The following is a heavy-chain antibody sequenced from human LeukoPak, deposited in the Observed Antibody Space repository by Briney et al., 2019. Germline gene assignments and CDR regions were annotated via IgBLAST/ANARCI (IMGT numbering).Heavy chain of an antibody. CDR2: ISGSGGST. V-gene: IGHV3-23*01. CDR1: GFTFDDYG. Sequence: GGSLRLSRAASGFTFDDYGMSWVRQAPGKGLEWVSAISGSGGSTYYADSVKGRFTISRDNSKNTLYLQMNSLRAEDTAVYYCAKPPKYQLLCNWFDPWGQGTLVTVSP. J-gene: IGHJ5*02. D-gene: IGHD2-2*01. CDR3: AKPPKYQLLCNWFDP.